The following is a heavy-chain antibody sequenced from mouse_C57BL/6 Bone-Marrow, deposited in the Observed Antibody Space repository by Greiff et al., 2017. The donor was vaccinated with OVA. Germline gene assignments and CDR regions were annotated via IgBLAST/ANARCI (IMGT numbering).Heavy chain of an antibody. J-gene: IGHJ4*01. CDR2: IDPNSGGT. CDR1: GYTFTSYW. Sequence: QVQLQQPGAELVKPGASVKLSCKASGYTFTSYWMHWVKQRPGRGLEWIGRIDPNSGGTKYNEKFKSKATLTVDKPSSTAYMQLRSLTSEDSAVYYCAIYYYGSSPYYYAMDYWGQGTSVTVSS. D-gene: IGHD1-1*01. CDR3: AIYYYGSSPYYYAMDY. V-gene: IGHV1-72*01.